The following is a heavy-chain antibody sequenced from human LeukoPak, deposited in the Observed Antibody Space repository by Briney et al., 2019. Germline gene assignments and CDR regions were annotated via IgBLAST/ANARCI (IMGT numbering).Heavy chain of an antibody. CDR2: IYASGST. Sequence: PSETLSLTCAVSGGSISSYYWSWIRQPAGKGLEWIGRIYASGSTNYNPSLKSRVTMSVDTSKNQFSLKLSSVTAADTAVYYCARDRYYYDSSSYYTFDYWGQGTLVTVSS. CDR3: ARDRYYYDSSSYYTFDY. CDR1: GGSISSYY. V-gene: IGHV4-4*07. D-gene: IGHD3-22*01. J-gene: IGHJ4*02.